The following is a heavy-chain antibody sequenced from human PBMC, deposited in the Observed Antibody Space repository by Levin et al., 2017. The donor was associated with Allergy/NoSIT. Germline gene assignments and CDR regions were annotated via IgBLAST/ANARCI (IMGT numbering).Heavy chain of an antibody. V-gene: IGHV3-53*01. J-gene: IGHJ6*02. CDR1: GFSVTSDY. CDR3: AKEIIVGAYYGMDV. D-gene: IGHD1-26*01. CDR2: IHTGVTT. Sequence: GGSLRLSCAASGFSVTSDYMAWVRQAPGKGLEWVSLIHTGVTTYYADSVQGRFTISTDNSKNTLYLQMNSLRAEDTAVYYCAKEIIVGAYYGMDVWGQGTTVTVS.